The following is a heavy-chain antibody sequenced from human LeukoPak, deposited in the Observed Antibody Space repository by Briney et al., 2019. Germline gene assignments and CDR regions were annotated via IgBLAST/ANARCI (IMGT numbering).Heavy chain of an antibody. J-gene: IGHJ6*03. D-gene: IGHD3-10*01. Sequence: SETLSLTCTVSGYSISSGYYWGWIRQPPGKGLEWIGSIYHSGRTYYNPSLKSRVTISVDTSKNQFSLKLSSVTAADTAVYYCARARSRLLWFGELLPPSYYYYYMDVWGKGTTVTISS. CDR3: ARARSRLLWFGELLPPSYYYYYMDV. CDR1: GYSISSGYY. CDR2: IYHSGRT. V-gene: IGHV4-38-2*02.